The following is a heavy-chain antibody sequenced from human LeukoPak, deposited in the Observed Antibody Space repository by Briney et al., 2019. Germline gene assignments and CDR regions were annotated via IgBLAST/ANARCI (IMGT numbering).Heavy chain of an antibody. D-gene: IGHD4-17*01. CDR2: ISWNIDNI. V-gene: IGHV3-9*01. J-gene: IGHJ4*02. CDR3: AKDYDYGFDY. CDR1: GFTFDDYA. Sequence: PGGSLRLSCAASGFTFDDYAMHWVRQAPGKGLEWVSGISWNIDNIDYADSVRGRFTISRDNAKNSLYLQMNSLRAEDTALYYCAKDYDYGFDYWGQGTLVTVSS.